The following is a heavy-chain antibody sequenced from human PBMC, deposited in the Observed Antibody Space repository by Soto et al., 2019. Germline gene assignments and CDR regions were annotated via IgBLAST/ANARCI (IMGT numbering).Heavy chain of an antibody. CDR1: GGTFSSYA. V-gene: IGHV1-69*13. CDR3: ARSDRYCSGGSCPTYYYYGMDV. Sequence: SVKVSCKASGGTFSSYAISWVRQAPGQGLEWMGGIIPIFGTANYAQKFQGRVTITADESTSTAYMELSSLRSEDTAVYYCARSDRYCSGGSCPTYYYYGMDVWGQGTTVTVSS. J-gene: IGHJ6*02. CDR2: IIPIFGTA. D-gene: IGHD2-15*01.